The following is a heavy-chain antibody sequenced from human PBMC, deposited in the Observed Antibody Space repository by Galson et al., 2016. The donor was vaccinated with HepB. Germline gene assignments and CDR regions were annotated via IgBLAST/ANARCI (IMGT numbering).Heavy chain of an antibody. J-gene: IGHJ6*02. Sequence: SLRLSCAASGFTFSSCWMTWVRQAPGKGLEWVANIKQDGSEKYYVDSVKGRFTISRDNAKNSLYLQMSSLRAEDTAVYYCAREGLSDYGDYKYYYYALDVWGQGTTVTVSS. CDR1: GFTFSSCW. D-gene: IGHD4-17*01. V-gene: IGHV3-7*01. CDR2: IKQDGSEK. CDR3: AREGLSDYGDYKYYYYALDV.